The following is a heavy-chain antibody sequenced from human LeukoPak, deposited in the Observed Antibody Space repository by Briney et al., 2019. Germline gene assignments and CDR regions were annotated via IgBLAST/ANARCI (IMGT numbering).Heavy chain of an antibody. CDR2: ISGSGGST. CDR1: GFTFSSYA. D-gene: IGHD3-22*01. Sequence: GGSLRLSCAASGFTFSSYAMSWVRQAPGKGLEWVSAISGSGGSTYYADSVKGRFTISRDNSKNTLYLQMNSLRAEDTAVYYCARSPDNYYDSSGTFDYWGQGTLVTVSS. CDR3: ARSPDNYYDSSGTFDY. J-gene: IGHJ4*02. V-gene: IGHV3-23*01.